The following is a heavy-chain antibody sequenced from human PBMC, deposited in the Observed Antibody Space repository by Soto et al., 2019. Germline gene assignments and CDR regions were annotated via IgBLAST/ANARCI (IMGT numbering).Heavy chain of an antibody. CDR1: GYTFTIYY. V-gene: IGHV1-46*01. Sequence: ASVKVSCKASGYTFTIYYMHWVRQAPGQGLEWMGIINPSGGSTSYAQKFQGRVTMTMDTSTSTVYMELSSLRSEDTAVYYCARGGDILTGYYDAFDIWGQGTMVTVSS. J-gene: IGHJ3*02. CDR3: ARGGDILTGYYDAFDI. D-gene: IGHD3-9*01. CDR2: INPSGGST.